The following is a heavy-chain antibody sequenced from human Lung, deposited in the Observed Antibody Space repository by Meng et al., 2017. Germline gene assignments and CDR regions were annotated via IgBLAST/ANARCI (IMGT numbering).Heavy chain of an antibody. V-gene: IGHV1-18*04. Sequence: QVHPVQSGAEVKKHGASAKVSCKSSDYTFTGYGVSGVRQAPGQGLEWMAWLGAHDGDRSHAPRFQGRVTVTADRLTATSFMELRNLRYDDTAVYYCARGTPGRSYSDFWGQGTLVTVSS. CDR3: ARGTPGRSYSDF. D-gene: IGHD3-10*01. J-gene: IGHJ4*02. CDR2: LGAHDGDR. CDR1: DYTFTGYG.